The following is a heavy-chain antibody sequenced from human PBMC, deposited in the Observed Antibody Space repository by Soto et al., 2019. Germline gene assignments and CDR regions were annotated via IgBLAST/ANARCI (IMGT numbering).Heavy chain of an antibody. Sequence: QVQLQESGPGLVKPSQTLSLTCTVSGGSISSGGYYWNWIRQHPGKGLEWIGYIYFSGSTNHNPSLKRRVSISVDTSKNQFSLKLRSVTAADTAVYYCARDSRIPCWGQGTLVTVSS. CDR1: GGSISSGGYY. D-gene: IGHD6-6*01. J-gene: IGHJ4*02. CDR2: IYFSGST. CDR3: ARDSRIPC. V-gene: IGHV4-31*03.